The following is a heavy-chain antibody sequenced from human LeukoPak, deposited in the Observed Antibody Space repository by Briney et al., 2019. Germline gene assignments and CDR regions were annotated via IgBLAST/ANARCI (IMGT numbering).Heavy chain of an antibody. D-gene: IGHD5-24*01. Sequence: PGGSLRLSCAASGFTLSTFWMSWVRQAPGKGLEWVANTKQDGSEKYYVDSVKGRFTISRDNAKNSLYLQMNSLRAEDTAVYYCARPRWLQFGPHDSWGQGSLVTVSS. V-gene: IGHV3-7*01. CDR1: GFTLSTFW. J-gene: IGHJ4*02. CDR2: TKQDGSEK. CDR3: ARPRWLQFGPHDS.